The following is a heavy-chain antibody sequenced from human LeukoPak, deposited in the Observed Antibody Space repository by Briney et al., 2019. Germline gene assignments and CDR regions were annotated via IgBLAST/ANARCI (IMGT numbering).Heavy chain of an antibody. Sequence: GASEKVSCKASGYTFTSYGISWVRQAPGQGLEWMGWISAYNGNTNYAQKLQGRVTMTTDTSTSTAYMELRSLRSDDTAVYYCARGIAVAGRGGFDYWGQGTLVTVSS. J-gene: IGHJ4*02. CDR1: GYTFTSYG. V-gene: IGHV1-18*01. CDR3: ARGIAVAGRGGFDY. CDR2: ISAYNGNT. D-gene: IGHD6-19*01.